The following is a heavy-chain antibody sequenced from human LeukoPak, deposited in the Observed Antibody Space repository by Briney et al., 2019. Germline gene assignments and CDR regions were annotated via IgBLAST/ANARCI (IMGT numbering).Heavy chain of an antibody. D-gene: IGHD3-10*02. CDR3: ASIGGMLMTADVGWFDP. J-gene: IGHJ5*02. Sequence: GESLRLSCAASGFTFSSYAMHWVRQAPGKGLEWVAVISYDGSNKYYADSVKGRFTISRDNSKNTLYLQMNSLRAEDTAVYYCASIGGMLMTADVGWFDPWGQGTLVTVSS. CDR2: ISYDGSNK. CDR1: GFTFSSYA. V-gene: IGHV3-30*04.